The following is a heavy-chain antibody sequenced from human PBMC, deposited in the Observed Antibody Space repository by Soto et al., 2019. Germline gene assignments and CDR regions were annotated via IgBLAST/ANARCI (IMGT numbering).Heavy chain of an antibody. CDR1: GGSISSGGYY. CDR3: ARVKPYSDFWSGNWFDP. D-gene: IGHD3-3*01. CDR2: IYYSGST. V-gene: IGHV4-31*03. J-gene: IGHJ5*02. Sequence: SETLSLTCTVSGGSISSGGYYWSWIRQHPGKGLEWIGYIYYSGSTYYNPSLKSRVTISVDTSKNQFSLKLSSVTAADTAVYYCARVKPYSDFWSGNWFDPWGQGTLVTVSS.